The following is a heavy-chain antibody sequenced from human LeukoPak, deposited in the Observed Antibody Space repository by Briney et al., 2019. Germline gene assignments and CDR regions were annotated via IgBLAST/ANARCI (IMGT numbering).Heavy chain of an antibody. J-gene: IGHJ4*02. D-gene: IGHD6-19*01. V-gene: IGHV3-30*03. CDR2: ISYDGSNK. Sequence: GGSLRLSCAASGFTFSSYGMHWVRQAPGKGLEWVAVISYDGSNKYYADSVKGRFTISRDNSKNTLYLQMNSLRAEDTAVYYCASPGYSSGWKHGGVDYWGQGTLVAVSS. CDR1: GFTFSSYG. CDR3: ASPGYSSGWKHGGVDY.